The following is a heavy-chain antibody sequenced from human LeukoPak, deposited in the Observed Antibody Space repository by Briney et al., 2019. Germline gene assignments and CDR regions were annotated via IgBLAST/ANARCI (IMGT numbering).Heavy chain of an antibody. CDR1: GFTFSSYA. CDR3: AKDLGGKPYYYYGMDV. D-gene: IGHD3-16*01. V-gene: IGHV3-23*01. CDR2: ISGGGGGT. J-gene: IGHJ6*02. Sequence: GGSLRLSCAASGFTFSSYAMSWVRQAPGKGLEWVSAISGGGGGTFYADSVKGRFTISRDNSKNTLNLQMNSLSAEDTAVYYCAKDLGGKPYYYYGMDVWGQGTTVTVSS.